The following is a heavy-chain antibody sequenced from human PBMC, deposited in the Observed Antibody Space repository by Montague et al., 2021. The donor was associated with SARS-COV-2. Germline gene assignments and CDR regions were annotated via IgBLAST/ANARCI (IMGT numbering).Heavy chain of an antibody. V-gene: IGHV3-30*01. J-gene: IGHJ4*02. Sequence: SLRLSCAASGFTFLSYAIHWVRQAPDKGLEWVAVISYDGNNNYYADSVKGRFTISRDNSKNTLFLQMNSLKPEDTAVYYCARTYSGTYFDYFDYWGQGTLVTVSS. CDR2: ISYDGNNN. D-gene: IGHD1-26*01. CDR1: GFTFLSYA. CDR3: ARTYSGTYFDYFDY.